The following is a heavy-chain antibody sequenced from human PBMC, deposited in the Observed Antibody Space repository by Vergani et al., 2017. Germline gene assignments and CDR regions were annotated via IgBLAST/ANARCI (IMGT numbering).Heavy chain of an antibody. Sequence: EVQLVQSGAEVKKPGESLKISCKGSGYSFTSYWIGWVRPMPGKGLEWVGIIYPGDSETRYSPSFKGQVTGQAAKSISTAYLQGSSLKATHTAMYYGARLLHCYVSSGYTQARYFDYWGQGTLVTVSS. J-gene: IGHJ4*02. CDR1: GYSFTSYW. D-gene: IGHD3-22*01. CDR2: IYPGDSET. CDR3: ARLLHCYVSSGYTQARYFDY. V-gene: IGHV5-51*01.